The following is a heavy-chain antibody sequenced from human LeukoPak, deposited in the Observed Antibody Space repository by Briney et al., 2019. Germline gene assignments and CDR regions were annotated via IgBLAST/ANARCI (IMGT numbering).Heavy chain of an antibody. D-gene: IGHD5-12*01. CDR1: GFTVTNNY. Sequence: GGSLRLSCAASGFTVTNNYVSWVRQAPGKGLEWVSVIYSGGSAYYADSVKGRFTVSRDIAKNTLYLQMNSLRAEDTAVYYCAATLWGYSNDWSSFDYWGQGTLVTVSS. V-gene: IGHV3-53*01. CDR3: AATLWGYSNDWSSFDY. CDR2: IYSGGSA. J-gene: IGHJ4*02.